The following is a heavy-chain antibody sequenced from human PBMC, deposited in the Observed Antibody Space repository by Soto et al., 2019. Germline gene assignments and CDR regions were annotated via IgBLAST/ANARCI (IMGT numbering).Heavy chain of an antibody. J-gene: IGHJ4*02. CDR3: ARMFHCSGGTCPFDY. CDR1: GFSLSTSGMR. CDR2: IDWDDDK. Sequence: SGPTLVNPTQTLTLTCTFSGFSLSTSGMRVSWIRQPPGKALEWLARIDWDDDKFYNTSLKTRLTISKDSSKNQVVLTMTNMDPVDTAAYYCARMFHCSGGTCPFDYWGQGALVTVSS. D-gene: IGHD2-15*01. V-gene: IGHV2-70*04.